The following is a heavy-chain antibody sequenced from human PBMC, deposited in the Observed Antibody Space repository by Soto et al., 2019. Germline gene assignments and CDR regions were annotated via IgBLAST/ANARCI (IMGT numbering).Heavy chain of an antibody. D-gene: IGHD2-2*01. V-gene: IGHV1-3*01. Sequence: GASVKVSCKASGYTFTSYAMHWVRQAPGQRLEWMGWINAGNGNTKYSQKFQGRVTITRDTSASTAYMELSSLRSEDTAVYYCARGSAGIVVVPAAILGWFDPWGQGTLVTVSS. J-gene: IGHJ5*02. CDR1: GYTFTSYA. CDR3: ARGSAGIVVVPAAILGWFDP. CDR2: INAGNGNT.